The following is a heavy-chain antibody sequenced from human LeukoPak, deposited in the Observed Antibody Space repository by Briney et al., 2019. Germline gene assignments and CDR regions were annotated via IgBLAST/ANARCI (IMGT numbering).Heavy chain of an antibody. Sequence: SETLSLTCTVSGGSISSGGDYWSWIRQHPGKGLEWIGYIYYSGSTYYNPSLKSRVTISVDTSKNQFSLKLSSLTAADTAVYYCARTTIFGVVFDYWGQGTLVTVSS. CDR3: ARTTIFGVVFDY. CDR2: IYYSGST. CDR1: GGSISSGGDY. J-gene: IGHJ4*02. V-gene: IGHV4-31*03. D-gene: IGHD3-3*01.